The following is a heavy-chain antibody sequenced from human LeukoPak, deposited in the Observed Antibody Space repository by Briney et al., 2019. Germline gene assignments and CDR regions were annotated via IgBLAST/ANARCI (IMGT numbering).Heavy chain of an antibody. Sequence: GGSLRLSCSASGFTFSSYAMHWVRQAPGKGLEYVSSFTYDGGDTDYADSVKGRFTISRDNSKNPLYLQMSSLRAEDTAVYYCVRDSSGGRIDYWGDGTLVTVSA. CDR3: VRDSSGGRIDY. V-gene: IGHV3-64D*09. D-gene: IGHD6-19*01. CDR1: GFTFSSYA. CDR2: FTYDGGDT. J-gene: IGHJ4*01.